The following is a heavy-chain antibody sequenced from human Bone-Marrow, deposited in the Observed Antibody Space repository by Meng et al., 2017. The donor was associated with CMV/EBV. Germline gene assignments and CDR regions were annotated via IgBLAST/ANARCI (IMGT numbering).Heavy chain of an antibody. Sequence: SETLSLTCAVYGGSFSGYYWSWIRQPPGQGLEWIGEINHSGSTNYNPSLKSQVTISVDTSKNQFSLKLSSVTAADTAVYYCARLLYYYSMDVWGQGTTVNVAS. J-gene: IGHJ6*02. CDR3: ARLLYYYSMDV. V-gene: IGHV4-34*01. CDR2: INHSGST. CDR1: GGSFSGYY.